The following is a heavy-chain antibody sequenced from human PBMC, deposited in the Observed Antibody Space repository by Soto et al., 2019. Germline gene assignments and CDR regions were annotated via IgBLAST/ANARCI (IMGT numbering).Heavy chain of an antibody. V-gene: IGHV4-59*01. Sequence: SETLSLTCTVSGGSISTYYWNWIRQPPGKGLEWIGYIYYSGSTNYNPSLSGRVTISVDTSKNQFSLKLKSVTAADTAVYYCVRADSGLSWFDPWGQGTLVTVSS. D-gene: IGHD2-21*01. CDR2: IYYSGST. CDR1: GGSISTYY. J-gene: IGHJ5*02. CDR3: VRADSGLSWFDP.